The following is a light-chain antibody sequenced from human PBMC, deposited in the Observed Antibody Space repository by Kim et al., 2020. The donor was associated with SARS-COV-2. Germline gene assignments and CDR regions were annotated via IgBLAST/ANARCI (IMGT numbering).Light chain of an antibody. J-gene: IGLJ1*01. V-gene: IGLV2-8*01. CDR1: SSDVGGYNY. Sequence: GQFVTIPCTGTSSDVGGYNYFPWYQQHPGKAPKLMIYEVSKRPSGVPDRFSGSKSGNTASLTVSGLQAEDEADYYCSSYAGSNNYVFGTGTKVTVL. CDR3: SSYAGSNNYV. CDR2: EVS.